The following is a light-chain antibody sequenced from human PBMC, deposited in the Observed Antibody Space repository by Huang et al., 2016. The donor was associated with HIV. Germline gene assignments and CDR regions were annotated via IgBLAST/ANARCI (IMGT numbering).Light chain of an antibody. J-gene: IGKJ1*01. CDR2: AAS. CDR1: QSISNY. CDR3: QQSYSTPWT. Sequence: DIQMTQSPSSRSASVGDIVTITCRASQSISNYLNWYQQKPGKAPKLLIYAASSLQSGVPSRFRGSGSGTEFTLTISSLQPEDFATYYCQQSYSTPWTFGQGTKVEIK. V-gene: IGKV1-39*01.